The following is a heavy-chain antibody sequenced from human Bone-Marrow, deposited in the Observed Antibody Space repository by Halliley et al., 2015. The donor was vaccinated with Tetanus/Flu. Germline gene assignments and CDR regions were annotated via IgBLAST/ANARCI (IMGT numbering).Heavy chain of an antibody. V-gene: IGHV4-31*02. J-gene: IGHJ4*02. Sequence: LRLSCTVSGASISTGGYYWSWIRHHPGKGLEWMGCIYYTGSTYYSPSLKSRLTMSADTSKNQFSLRLTSVTAADTAVYYCARIGLTAEDYWGQGTLVTVSS. D-gene: IGHD2-21*02. CDR2: IYYTGST. CDR3: ARIGLTAEDY. CDR1: GASISTGGYY.